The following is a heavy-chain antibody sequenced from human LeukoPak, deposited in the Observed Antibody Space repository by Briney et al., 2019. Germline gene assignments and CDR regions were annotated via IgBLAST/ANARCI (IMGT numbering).Heavy chain of an antibody. CDR2: IRYDGFNK. CDR1: GFTFSNYG. V-gene: IGHV3-30*02. CDR3: AKDRSYYDSSGYYQNFDY. D-gene: IGHD3-22*01. Sequence: GGSLRLSCAASGFTFSNYGMHWVRQAPGKGLEWVASIRYDGFNKYYADSLKGRFTISRDNSKNTLYLQMNSLRAEDTAVYYCAKDRSYYDSSGYYQNFDYWGQGTLVTVSS. J-gene: IGHJ4*02.